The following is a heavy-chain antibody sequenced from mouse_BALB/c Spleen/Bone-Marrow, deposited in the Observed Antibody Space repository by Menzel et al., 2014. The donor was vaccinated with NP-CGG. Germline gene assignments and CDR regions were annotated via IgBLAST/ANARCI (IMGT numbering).Heavy chain of an antibody. CDR1: GYNFTGYW. Sequence: QVQLQQSGAELVEPGTSVKLSCKASGYNFTGYWINWVKLRPGQGLEWIGDIYPGSGSTNYNEKFKSKATLTVDTSSSTAYMQLSSLASEDSALYYCARGAWANWDYFDYWGQGTTLTVSS. CDR2: IYPGSGST. J-gene: IGHJ2*01. D-gene: IGHD4-1*01. V-gene: IGHV1-55*01. CDR3: ARGAWANWDYFDY.